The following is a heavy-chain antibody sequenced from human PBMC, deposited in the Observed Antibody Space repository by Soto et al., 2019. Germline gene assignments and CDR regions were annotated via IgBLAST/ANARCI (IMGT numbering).Heavy chain of an antibody. CDR2: FIPIFDAA. CDR3: ARKAGSYGGDI. J-gene: IGHJ3*02. D-gene: IGHD3-10*01. CDR1: GGTFSNYA. Sequence: QVQLVQSGAEVKKPGSSVKVSCKASGGTFSNYAINWVRQAPGQGLEWMGGFIPIFDAANYAQNFRGRVTITADETTTTAYRELSGLRSEDTAMYYCARKAGSYGGDIWGQGTLVTVS. V-gene: IGHV1-69*01.